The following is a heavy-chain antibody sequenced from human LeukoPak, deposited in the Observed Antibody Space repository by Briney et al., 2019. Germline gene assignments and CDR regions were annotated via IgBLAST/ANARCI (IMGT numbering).Heavy chain of an antibody. D-gene: IGHD2-2*01. CDR1: GGTFSSYA. CDR3: ARESGIVVVPAAAFDI. J-gene: IGHJ3*02. V-gene: IGHV1-69*13. CDR2: IIPIFGTA. Sequence: SVKVSRKASGGTFSSYAVSWVRQAPGQGLEWMGGIIPIFGTANYAQKFQGRVTITADESTSTAYMELSSLRSEDTAVYYCARESGIVVVPAAAFDIWGQGTMVTVSS.